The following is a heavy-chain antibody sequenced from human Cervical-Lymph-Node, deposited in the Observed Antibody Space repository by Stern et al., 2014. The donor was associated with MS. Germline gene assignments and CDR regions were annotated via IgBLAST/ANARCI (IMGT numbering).Heavy chain of an antibody. Sequence: VQLVESGAEMKKPGASVKVSCKASGYNFTTYAMHWVRQAPGQGLEWMGWINADNGNTKYSQRFQDRVTFTRDTSASTAYMELSSLTFEDTAVYYCAGSVTVWGQGTLVTVSS. CDR2: INADNGNT. CDR3: AGSVTV. J-gene: IGHJ4*02. D-gene: IGHD3-10*01. CDR1: GYNFTTYA. V-gene: IGHV1-3*01.